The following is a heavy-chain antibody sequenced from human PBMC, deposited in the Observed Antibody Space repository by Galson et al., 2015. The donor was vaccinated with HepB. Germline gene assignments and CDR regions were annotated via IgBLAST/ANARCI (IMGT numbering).Heavy chain of an antibody. CDR1: GYSFTSYG. V-gene: IGHV1-18*01. CDR3: ARDPWWTYGGNSDTASDI. CDR2: STGYNGNT. J-gene: IGHJ3*02. Sequence: QSGAEVKKPGASVKVSCKASGYSFTSYGISWVRQAPGQGLEWMGWSTGYNGNTKYAQKLQGRVTMTTDTSTSTAYMELRSLRSDDTAVYYCARDPWWTYGGNSDTASDIWGQGSMVTVSS. D-gene: IGHD4-23*01.